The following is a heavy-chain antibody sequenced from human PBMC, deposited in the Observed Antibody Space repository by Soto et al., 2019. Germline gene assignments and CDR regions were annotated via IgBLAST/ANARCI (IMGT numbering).Heavy chain of an antibody. Sequence: QVQLQESGPGLVKPSETLSLTCTVSGGSISSYYWSWIRQPPGKGLEWIGYIYYSGTTSYNPSLKSRVTISIDTSKDQVSLKLTSVTAADTAVYYCARENTRWFDPWGQGTLVTVSS. V-gene: IGHV4-59*01. J-gene: IGHJ5*02. CDR3: ARENTRWFDP. CDR1: GGSISSYY. CDR2: IYYSGTT.